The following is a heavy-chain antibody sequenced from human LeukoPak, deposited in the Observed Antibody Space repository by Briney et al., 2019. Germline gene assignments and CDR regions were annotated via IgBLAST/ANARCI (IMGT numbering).Heavy chain of an antibody. J-gene: IGHJ6*03. Sequence: SETLSLTCAVYGGSFSNYYWSWIRQPPGKGLEWIGEVNHSGSTNYNPSLKSRVTISVDTSKNQFSLKLSSVTAADTAVYYCASLRRESRAYYYYMDVWGKGTTVTVSS. CDR2: VNHSGST. CDR3: ASLRRESRAYYYYMDV. V-gene: IGHV4-34*01. CDR1: GGSFSNYY. D-gene: IGHD3-10*01.